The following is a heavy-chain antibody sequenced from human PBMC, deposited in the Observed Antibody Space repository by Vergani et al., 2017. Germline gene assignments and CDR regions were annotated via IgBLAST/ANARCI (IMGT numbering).Heavy chain of an antibody. V-gene: IGHV3-33*01. D-gene: IGHD2/OR15-2a*01. CDR2: IYYDGSKK. J-gene: IGHJ6*03. CDR1: GFTFSTYA. Sequence: QVQLVESGGGVVQPGRSLRLSCTSSGFTFSTYAMHWVRQAPGKGLEWVAIIYYDGSKKYYADSVKGRFTISRDNSRNTLDLLMSSLRAEDTAIYYCVREGSYWGSTTCRNPNYVYDYHIDFWGEGTTVTVSS. CDR3: VREGSYWGSTTCRNPNYVYDYHIDF.